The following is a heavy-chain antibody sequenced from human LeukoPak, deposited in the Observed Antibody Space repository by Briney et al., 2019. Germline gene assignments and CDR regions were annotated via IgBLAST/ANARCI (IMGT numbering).Heavy chain of an antibody. D-gene: IGHD3-3*01. V-gene: IGHV3-33*03. J-gene: IGHJ3*01. Sequence: PGGSLRLSCAASGFTFSSYGMHWVRQAPGKGLEWVAVIWYGGSNKYYADSVKGRFTISRDNAKKTLYLQMNSLRAEDTAVYYCASVVGGYYPPVDAFDLWGRGTMVTVSS. CDR2: IWYGGSNK. CDR1: GFTFSSYG. CDR3: ASVVGGYYPPVDAFDL.